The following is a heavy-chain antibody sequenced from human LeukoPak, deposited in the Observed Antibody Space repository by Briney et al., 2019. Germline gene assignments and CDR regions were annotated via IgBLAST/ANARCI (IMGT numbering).Heavy chain of an antibody. V-gene: IGHV1-8*03. J-gene: IGHJ4*02. D-gene: IGHD4-17*01. CDR1: GYTFINND. Sequence: ASVKVSCKASGYTFINNDINWVRQATGQGLEWMGWMNPSSGNTGYAQKFQGRVTITSNTSISTASMELSSLRSEDTAVYYCARAYHYGDYQDWGQGTLVTVSS. CDR3: ARAYHYGDYQD. CDR2: MNPSSGNT.